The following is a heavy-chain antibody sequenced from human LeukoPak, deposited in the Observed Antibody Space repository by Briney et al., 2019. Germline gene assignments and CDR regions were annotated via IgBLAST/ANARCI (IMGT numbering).Heavy chain of an antibody. J-gene: IGHJ3*02. CDR1: GFTVSGNY. CDR3: ARGPIISAFDI. CDR2: IYSGGNT. V-gene: IGHV3-53*01. Sequence: GGSLRLSCAASGFTVSGNYMSWVRQAPGEGLEWVSVIYSGGNTYYADSVKGRFTISRDNSRNTLYLQINSLNTEDTAMYYCARGPIISAFDIWGQGTMVTVSS.